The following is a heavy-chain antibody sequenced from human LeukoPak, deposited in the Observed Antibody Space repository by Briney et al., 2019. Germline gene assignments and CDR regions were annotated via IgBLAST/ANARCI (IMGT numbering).Heavy chain of an antibody. CDR2: MSSDGSRK. CDR3: AARKVRGVWFYLDY. V-gene: IGHV3-30-3*01. D-gene: IGHD3-10*01. CDR1: GFTFSSYA. J-gene: IGHJ4*02. Sequence: GGSLRLSCAASGFTFSSYAMHWVRQAPGKGLEWVAVMSSDGSRKYYADSVKGRFTISRDNSKNTLYLQMNSLRVEDTAVYFCAARKVRGVWFYLDYWGQGTLVTVSS.